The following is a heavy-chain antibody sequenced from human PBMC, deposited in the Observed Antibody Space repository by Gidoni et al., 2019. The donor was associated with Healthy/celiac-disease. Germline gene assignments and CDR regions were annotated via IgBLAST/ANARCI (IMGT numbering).Heavy chain of an antibody. CDR3: ARAYLGAFDI. CDR2: IYSGGST. D-gene: IGHD3-10*01. V-gene: IGHV3-53*04. J-gene: IGHJ3*02. Sequence: EVQLVESGGGLVQRGGSLRLSCAASGFTVSSNYMSGVRQAPGKGLEWVSVIYSGGSTYSADSVKGRFTISRHNSKNTLYLQMHSLRAEDTAVYYCARAYLGAFDIWGQGTMVTVSS. CDR1: GFTVSSNY.